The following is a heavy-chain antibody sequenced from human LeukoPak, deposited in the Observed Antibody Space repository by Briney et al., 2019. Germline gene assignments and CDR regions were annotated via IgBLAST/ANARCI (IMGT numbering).Heavy chain of an antibody. Sequence: PGGSLRLSCAASGFTFTIYGMHWVRQAPGKGLEWVAVIWYDGSKTYYADSVKGRFTISRDTSTNTLYLQMNGLRAEDTAVYYCARSLERDYSGSGNYYMSNWFDPWGQGTLVTVFS. D-gene: IGHD3-10*01. CDR1: GFTFTIYG. V-gene: IGHV3-33*01. CDR2: IWYDGSKT. J-gene: IGHJ5*02. CDR3: ARSLERDYSGSGNYYMSNWFDP.